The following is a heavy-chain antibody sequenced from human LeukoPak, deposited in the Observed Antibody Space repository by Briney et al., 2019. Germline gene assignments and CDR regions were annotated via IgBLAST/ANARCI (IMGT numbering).Heavy chain of an antibody. CDR3: ARVSGAVAGYFDY. D-gene: IGHD6-19*01. V-gene: IGHV3-21*01. Sequence: GGSLRLSCAASGFTFSSYSMNWVRQAPGKGLEWVSSISSTSSYIYYADSVKGRFTISRDNAKNSLFLQMNSLRAEDTAIYYCARVSGAVAGYFDYWGQGALVTVSS. CDR2: ISSTSSYI. J-gene: IGHJ4*02. CDR1: GFTFSSYS.